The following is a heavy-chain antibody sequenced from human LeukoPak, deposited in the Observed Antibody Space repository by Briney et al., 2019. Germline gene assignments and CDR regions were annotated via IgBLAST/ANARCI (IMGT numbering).Heavy chain of an antibody. Sequence: ASVKVSCKASGYTFIGYYIHWVRQAPGQGLEWMGWINPNSGGTNYAQKFQGRVTMTRDTSISTAYMELSRLRSDDTALYYCAREGYIDFWGGYHGGFDYWGQGTLVTVSS. J-gene: IGHJ4*02. CDR3: AREGYIDFWGGYHGGFDY. CDR1: GYTFIGYY. CDR2: INPNSGGT. D-gene: IGHD3-3*01. V-gene: IGHV1-2*02.